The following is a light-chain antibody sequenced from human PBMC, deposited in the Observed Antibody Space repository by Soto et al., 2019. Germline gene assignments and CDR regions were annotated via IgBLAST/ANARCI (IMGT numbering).Light chain of an antibody. CDR2: AAS. CDR3: QQSSSAPLT. Sequence: DIQMTQSPSSLSASVGDRVTITCRASQNIFTYLNWYQQKPGKAPNLLIYAASNLQSGVPSRFSGSGSETDFTLTISSLQREDFATYHCQQSSSAPLTFGQGTRVEIK. V-gene: IGKV1-39*01. CDR1: QNIFTY. J-gene: IGKJ1*01.